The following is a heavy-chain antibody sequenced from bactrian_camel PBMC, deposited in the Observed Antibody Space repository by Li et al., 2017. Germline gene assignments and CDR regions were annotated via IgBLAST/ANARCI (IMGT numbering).Heavy chain of an antibody. J-gene: IGHJ4*01. D-gene: IGHD3*01. CDR3: AARYGLGARRGGFNY. Sequence: DVQLVESGGGLVQPGGSLRLSCAASGFTFVSYAMTWVRAPPGKDLEWISGINANGRNTYYADSVKGRFTISRDNAKNTLSLQMNSLQSEDTAMYYCAARYGLGARRGGFNYWGQGTQVTVS. CDR2: INANGRNT. V-gene: IGHV3S40*01. CDR1: GFTFVSYA.